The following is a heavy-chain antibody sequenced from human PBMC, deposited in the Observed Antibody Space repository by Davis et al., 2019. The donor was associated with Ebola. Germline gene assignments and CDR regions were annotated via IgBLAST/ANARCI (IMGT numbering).Heavy chain of an antibody. V-gene: IGHV1-46*01. Sequence: ASVTVSCKASGYTFTSYYMHWVRQAPGQGLEWMGIINPSGGSTSYAQKFQGRVTMTRDTSTSTVYMELSSLRSEDTAVYYCASPINGSSGYFTWGYYYYGMDVWGQGTTVTVSS. D-gene: IGHD3-22*01. CDR3: ASPINGSSGYFTWGYYYYGMDV. J-gene: IGHJ6*02. CDR1: GYTFTSYY. CDR2: INPSGGST.